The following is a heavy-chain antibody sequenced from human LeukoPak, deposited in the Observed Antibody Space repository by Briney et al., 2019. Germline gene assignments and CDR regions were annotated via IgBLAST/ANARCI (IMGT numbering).Heavy chain of an antibody. CDR3: VRLRRNSDTSGFYYYYDF. D-gene: IGHD3-22*01. J-gene: IGHJ4*02. CDR2: ISVRSNYI. Sequence: KSGGSLRLSCLASGYTFSSYSINWVRQAPGKGLEWVSSISVRSNYIYYADSVRGRFRISRDDARDSLYLQMNSLRAEDTAVYYCVRLRRNSDTSGFYYYYDFWGQGTLVTASS. CDR1: GYTFSSYS. V-gene: IGHV3-21*01.